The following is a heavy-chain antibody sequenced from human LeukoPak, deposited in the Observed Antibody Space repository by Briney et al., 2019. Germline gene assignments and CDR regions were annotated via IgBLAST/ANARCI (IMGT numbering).Heavy chain of an antibody. V-gene: IGHV3-48*03. D-gene: IGHD5-18*01. CDR2: ISSSGSTI. J-gene: IGHJ2*01. CDR3: ARDVDTAMETGYFDL. CDR1: GFTFSSYE. Sequence: PGGSLRLSCAASGFTFSSYEMNWVRQAPGKGLEWVSYISSSGSTIYYADSVKGRFTISRDNAKNSLYLQTNSLRAEDTAVYYCARDVDTAMETGYFDLWGRGTLVTVSS.